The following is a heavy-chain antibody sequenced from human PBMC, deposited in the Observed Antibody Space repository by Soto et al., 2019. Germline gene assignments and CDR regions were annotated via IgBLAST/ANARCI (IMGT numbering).Heavy chain of an antibody. D-gene: IGHD4-4*01. J-gene: IGHJ4*02. CDR2: LYYSGST. Sequence: QVQLQESGPGLVKPSETLSLTCTVSGGSVSSGSYYWSWIRQPPGKGLEWIGYLYYSGSTNYNPSLKSRVTISVDTSKNQFSLKLSSVTAADTAVYYCATYDYNPYYFHYWGQGTLVTVSS. CDR1: GGSVSSGSYY. CDR3: ATYDYNPYYFHY. V-gene: IGHV4-61*01.